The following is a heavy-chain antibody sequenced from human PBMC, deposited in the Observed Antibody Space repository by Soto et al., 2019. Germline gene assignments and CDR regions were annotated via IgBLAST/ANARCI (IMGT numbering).Heavy chain of an antibody. Sequence: SVKVSCKASGGTFSSYAISWVRQAPGQGLEWMGGIIPIFGTANYAQKFQGRVTITADKSTSTAYMELSSLRSEDTAVYYCARGGGHGFWSGYYRNWFDLWGQGTLVTVSS. CDR2: IIPIFGTA. V-gene: IGHV1-69*06. D-gene: IGHD3-3*01. CDR1: GGTFSSYA. J-gene: IGHJ5*02. CDR3: ARGGGHGFWSGYYRNWFDL.